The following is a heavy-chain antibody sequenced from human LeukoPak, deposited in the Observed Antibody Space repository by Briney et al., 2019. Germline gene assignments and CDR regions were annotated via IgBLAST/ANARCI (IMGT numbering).Heavy chain of an antibody. J-gene: IGHJ6*02. CDR1: GFTFRSYE. CDR3: ARTWGMDV. Sequence: PGGSLRLSCAASGFTFRSYEMNWVRQAPGKGLEWVSYISSRGSTIYYADSVKGRFTISRDNAKNSLYLQINSLRAEDTAVYYCARTWGMDVWGQGTTVTVSS. V-gene: IGHV3-48*03. CDR2: ISSRGSTI.